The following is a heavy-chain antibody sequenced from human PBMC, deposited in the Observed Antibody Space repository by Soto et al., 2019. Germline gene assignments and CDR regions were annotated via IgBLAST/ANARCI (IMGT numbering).Heavy chain of an antibody. J-gene: IGHJ4*02. D-gene: IGHD3-16*02. CDR1: GGSISSYY. Sequence: SETLSLTCTVSGGSISSYYWSWIRQPPGKGLEWIGYIYYSGSTNYNPSLKSRVTISVDTSKNQFSLKLSSVTAADTAVYYCARSIYGSHTDYWGQGTLVTVSS. CDR2: IYYSGST. V-gene: IGHV4-59*01. CDR3: ARSIYGSHTDY.